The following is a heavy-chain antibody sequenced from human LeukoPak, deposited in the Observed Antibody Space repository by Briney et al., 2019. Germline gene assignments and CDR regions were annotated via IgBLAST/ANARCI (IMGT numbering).Heavy chain of an antibody. Sequence: SETLSLTCAVYGGSFSGYYWSWIRQPPGKGLEWIGEINHSGSTNYNPFLKSRVTISVDTSKNQFSLKLSSMTAADTAVYYCAITIFGIIMPPDVWGKGTTVTVSS. CDR1: GGSFSGYY. CDR3: AITIFGIIMPPDV. V-gene: IGHV4-34*01. J-gene: IGHJ6*04. D-gene: IGHD3-3*01. CDR2: INHSGST.